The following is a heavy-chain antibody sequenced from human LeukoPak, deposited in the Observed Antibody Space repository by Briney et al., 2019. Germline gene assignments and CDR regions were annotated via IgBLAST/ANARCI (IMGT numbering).Heavy chain of an antibody. D-gene: IGHD4-17*01. CDR1: GYTFTDYY. V-gene: IGHV1-2*02. CDR3: ARDMTTVTTLSGYWFDP. CDR2: INPNSGGT. Sequence: GASVTVSCKASGYTFTDYYVHWVRQAPGQGLEWMGWINPNSGGTNYAQKFQGRVTMTRDTSISTAYMELSRLRSDDTAVYYCARDMTTVTTLSGYWFDPWGQGTLVTVSS. J-gene: IGHJ5*02.